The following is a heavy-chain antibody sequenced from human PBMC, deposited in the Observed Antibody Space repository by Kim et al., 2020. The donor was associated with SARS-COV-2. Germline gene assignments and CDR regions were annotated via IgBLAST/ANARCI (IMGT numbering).Heavy chain of an antibody. V-gene: IGHV3-13*04. CDR2: IGTAGDT. D-gene: IGHD5-12*01. J-gene: IGHJ6*02. Sequence: GGSLRLSCAASGFTFSSYDMHWVRQATGKGLEWVSAIGTAGDTYYPGSVKGRFTISRENAKNSLYLQMNSLRAGDTAVYYCARGGVANLQHYYYYGMDVWRQGTTVTVSS. CDR1: GFTFSSYD. CDR3: ARGGVANLQHYYYYGMDV.